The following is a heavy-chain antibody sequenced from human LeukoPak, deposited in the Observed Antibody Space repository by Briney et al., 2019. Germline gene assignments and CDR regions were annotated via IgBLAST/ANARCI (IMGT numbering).Heavy chain of an antibody. Sequence: GGSLRLSCAASGFTFSRFAMSWVRQAPGKGLEWVSAISDSAGTTNYADSVKGRSSISRDNSKNTLYLQMNSLRAEDTAVYYCTTGAPRAYSGSYSNCWGQGTLVTVSS. CDR2: ISDSAGTT. CDR3: TTGAPRAYSGSYSNC. D-gene: IGHD1-26*01. CDR1: GFTFSRFA. V-gene: IGHV3-23*01. J-gene: IGHJ4*02.